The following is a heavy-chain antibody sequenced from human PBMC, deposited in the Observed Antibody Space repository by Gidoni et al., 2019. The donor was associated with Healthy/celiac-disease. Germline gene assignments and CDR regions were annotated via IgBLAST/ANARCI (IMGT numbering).Heavy chain of an antibody. D-gene: IGHD4-4*01. J-gene: IGHJ4*02. Sequence: QVQLQESGPGRVKPSETLSLTCAVPAYSIDTDFYWSWIRLSPGNGLECIGSIYHDGDTYYHTSLKSRITISIDRSKKQSSINLRSETAADTAIYCWTKDAWDLSKSVYWGRGTLVTVSS. CDR2: IYHDGDT. CDR3: TKDAWDLSKSVY. CDR1: AYSIDTDFY. V-gene: IGHV4-38-2*02.